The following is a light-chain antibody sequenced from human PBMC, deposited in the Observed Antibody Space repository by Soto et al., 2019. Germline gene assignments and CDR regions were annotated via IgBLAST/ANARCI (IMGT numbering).Light chain of an antibody. CDR2: AAS. V-gene: IGKV1-27*01. J-gene: IGKJ4*01. CDR1: QDISNY. CDR3: QKYNSAPHT. Sequence: DIQMTQSPSSLSASVGDRVTITCRTSQDISNYLAWYQQKPGKDPKLLIYAASTLQSGVPSRFSGGGSGTDFSLTISSLQPEDVATYYCQKYNSAPHTFGGGTKVEIK.